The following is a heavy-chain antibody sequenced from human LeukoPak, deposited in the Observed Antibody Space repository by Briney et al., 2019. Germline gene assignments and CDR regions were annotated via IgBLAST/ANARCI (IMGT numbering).Heavy chain of an antibody. J-gene: IGHJ6*02. CDR1: GYTFTGYY. CDR3: ARRYYDFWSGYPYHGMDV. D-gene: IGHD3-3*01. V-gene: IGHV1-2*02. CDR2: INPNSGGT. Sequence: GASVKVSCKASGYTFTGYYMHWVRQAPGQGLEWMGWINPNSGGTNYAQKFQGRVTMTRDTSISTAYMELSRLRSDDTAVYYCARRYYDFWSGYPYHGMDVWGQGTTVTVSS.